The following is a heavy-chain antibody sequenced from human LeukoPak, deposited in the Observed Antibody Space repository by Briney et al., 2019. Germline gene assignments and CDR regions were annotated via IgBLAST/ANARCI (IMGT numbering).Heavy chain of an antibody. Sequence: SVKVSCKASGGTISRYAITWVRQAPGQGFEWMGGTIPFNHKPNYAEKFRGRVTINTDESTNTVYMELSSLTSEDTAMYYCATGDGGNFFASDYWGQGTLVTVSS. CDR1: GGTISRYA. D-gene: IGHD4-23*01. J-gene: IGHJ4*02. CDR3: ATGDGGNFFASDY. V-gene: IGHV1-69*05. CDR2: TIPFNHKP.